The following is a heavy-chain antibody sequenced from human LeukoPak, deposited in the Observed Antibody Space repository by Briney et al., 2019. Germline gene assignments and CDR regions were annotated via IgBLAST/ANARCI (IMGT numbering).Heavy chain of an antibody. Sequence: PGGSLRLSCAASGFTVSSNYMSWVPQAPGKGLEWVSVIYSGGSTYYADSVKGRFTISRDNSKNTLYLQMNSLRAEDTAVYYCARGGDFSSSWYVSYYWGQGTLVTVSS. CDR1: GFTVSSNY. V-gene: IGHV3-53*01. CDR2: IYSGGST. J-gene: IGHJ4*02. CDR3: ARGGDFSSSWYVSYY. D-gene: IGHD6-13*01.